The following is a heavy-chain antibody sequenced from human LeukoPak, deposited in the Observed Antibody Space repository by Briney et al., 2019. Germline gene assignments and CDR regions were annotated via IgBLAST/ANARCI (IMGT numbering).Heavy chain of an antibody. D-gene: IGHD2-2*02. CDR1: GFTFSSYD. Sequence: GGSLRLSCAASGFTFSSYDMHWVRQATGKGLEWVSAIGTAGDTYYPGSVKGRFTISRENAKNSLYLQMNSLRAGDTAVYYCARGGGYCGSTSCYKGSYYYYGMDVWGQGTTVTVSS. CDR3: ARGGGYCGSTSCYKGSYYYYGMDV. CDR2: IGTAGDT. J-gene: IGHJ6*02. V-gene: IGHV3-13*01.